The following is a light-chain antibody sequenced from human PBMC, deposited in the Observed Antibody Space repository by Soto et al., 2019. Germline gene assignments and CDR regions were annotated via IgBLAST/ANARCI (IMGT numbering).Light chain of an antibody. CDR1: QSISSY. J-gene: IGKJ1*01. CDR2: AAS. CDR3: QQSYSTPRT. Sequence: IQRTQSPSSLSASVGGGVTITCLATQSISSYLNWYQQKPGKAPKLLIYAASSLQSGVPSRFSGSGSGTDFTLTISSLQPEDFATYYCQQSYSTPRTFGQGTKVDNK. V-gene: IGKV1-39*01.